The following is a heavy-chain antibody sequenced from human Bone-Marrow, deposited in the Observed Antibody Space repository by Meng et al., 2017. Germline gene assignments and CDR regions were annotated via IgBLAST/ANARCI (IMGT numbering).Heavy chain of an antibody. J-gene: IGHJ4*02. CDR3: ARDEDISAAGKLFGDY. D-gene: IGHD6-25*01. CDR1: GYTFTSYG. V-gene: IGHV1-2*02. Sequence: QVRLWQSGAEVKKPWASVKVSCKASGYTFTSYGISWVRQAPGQGLEWMGWINPKSGDTHYAQRFQGRVTMTGDTSISTAYMELSGLRSDDTAMYYCARDEDISAAGKLFGDYWGQGTLVTVSS. CDR2: INPKSGDT.